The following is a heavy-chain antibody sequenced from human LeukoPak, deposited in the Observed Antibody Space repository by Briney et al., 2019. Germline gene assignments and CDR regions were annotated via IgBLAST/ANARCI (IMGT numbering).Heavy chain of an antibody. CDR3: ARPQYNHAEYFEH. CDR1: GGTFSSYA. V-gene: IGHV1-69*01. J-gene: IGHJ1*01. CDR2: VSPIFGTA. Sequence: SVTVACKASGGTFSSYAISWVRQAPGQGLEWMGGVSPIFGTANYEQKFQGRVTITADASTSTAYMELSSLRSDDSAVYYCARPQYNHAEYFEHWGQGTLVTVSS. D-gene: IGHD1-1*01.